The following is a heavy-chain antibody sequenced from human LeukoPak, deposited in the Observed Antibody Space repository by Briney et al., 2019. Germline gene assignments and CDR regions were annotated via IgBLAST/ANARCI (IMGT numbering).Heavy chain of an antibody. D-gene: IGHD3-16*01. CDR3: ATDSGGAPFDY. J-gene: IGHJ4*02. Sequence: GGSLRLSCAASGFSFSSYGMHWVRQAAGKGLEWVAVIWSDGSNKYYADSVKGRFTISKDNSKNTLYLQMNSLRGEDTAVYYCATDSGGAPFDYWGPGTLVTVSS. V-gene: IGHV3-33*01. CDR2: IWSDGSNK. CDR1: GFSFSSYG.